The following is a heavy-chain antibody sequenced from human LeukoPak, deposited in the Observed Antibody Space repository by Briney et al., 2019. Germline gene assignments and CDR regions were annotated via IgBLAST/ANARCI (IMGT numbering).Heavy chain of an antibody. J-gene: IGHJ6*02. Sequence: SQTLSLTYAISGDSVSINSAAWNWVRQSPSRGLEWLGRTYYRSKWYNDYAVSVKSRITINPDTSKNQFSLQLNSVTPEDTAVYYCARWGLLGGYGMDVWGQGTTVTVSS. D-gene: IGHD1-26*01. V-gene: IGHV6-1*01. CDR3: ARWGLLGGYGMDV. CDR1: GDSVSINSAA. CDR2: TYYRSKWYN.